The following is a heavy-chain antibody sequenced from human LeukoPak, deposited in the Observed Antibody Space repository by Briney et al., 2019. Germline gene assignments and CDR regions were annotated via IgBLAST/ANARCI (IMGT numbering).Heavy chain of an antibody. CDR2: ISAYNGNT. Sequence: ASVKVSCKASGYTFTSYGISWVRQAPGQGLEWMGWISAYNGNTNYAQKLQGRVTMTTDTSTSTAYMELRSLRSDDTAVYYCARDTGGWYYSDYYFDYWGQGTLVTVSS. CDR3: ARDTGGWYYSDYYFDY. V-gene: IGHV1-18*01. D-gene: IGHD6-19*01. J-gene: IGHJ4*02. CDR1: GYTFTSYG.